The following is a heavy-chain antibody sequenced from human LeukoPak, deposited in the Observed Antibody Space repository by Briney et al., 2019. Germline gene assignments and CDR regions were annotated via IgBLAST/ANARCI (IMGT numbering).Heavy chain of an antibody. J-gene: IGHJ6*03. Sequence: GESPKISCKGSGYSFTSYWIGWVRQMPGKGLEWMGIIYPGDSDTRYSPSFQGQVTISADKSISTAYLQWSSLKASDTAMYYCARLYSGSYYYYYYMDVWGKGTTVTVSS. D-gene: IGHD1-26*01. V-gene: IGHV5-51*01. CDR3: ARLYSGSYYYYYYMDV. CDR1: GYSFTSYW. CDR2: IYPGDSDT.